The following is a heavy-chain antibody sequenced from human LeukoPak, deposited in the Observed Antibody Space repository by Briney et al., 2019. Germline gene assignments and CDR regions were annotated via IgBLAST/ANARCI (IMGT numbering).Heavy chain of an antibody. J-gene: IGHJ3*02. CDR1: GFTFSSYA. V-gene: IGHV3-23*01. CDR2: ISGSGGST. CDR3: GKGAPSMAYLGWGGVFDI. D-gene: IGHD4-23*01. Sequence: PGGSLRLSCAASGFTFSSYAMSWVRQAPGKGLEWVSAISGSGGSTYYADSVKGRFTISRDNSKNTLYLQMNSLRAEDTAVYYCGKGAPSMAYLGWGGVFDIWGKGKMVTVSS.